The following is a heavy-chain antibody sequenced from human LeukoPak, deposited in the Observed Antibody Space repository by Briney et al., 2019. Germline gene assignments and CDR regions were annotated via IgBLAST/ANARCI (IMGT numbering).Heavy chain of an antibody. D-gene: IGHD3-10*01. V-gene: IGHV3-48*01. J-gene: IGHJ4*02. CDR1: GFTFSSYG. CDR2: ISSSGSTI. Sequence: GGSLRLSCAASGFTFSSYGMNWVRQAPGKGLEWVSYISSSGSTIYYADSVKGRFTISRDNAKNSLYLQMNSLRAEDTAVYYCAKDPEFYGSGSYYCDYWGQGTLVTVSS. CDR3: AKDPEFYGSGSYYCDY.